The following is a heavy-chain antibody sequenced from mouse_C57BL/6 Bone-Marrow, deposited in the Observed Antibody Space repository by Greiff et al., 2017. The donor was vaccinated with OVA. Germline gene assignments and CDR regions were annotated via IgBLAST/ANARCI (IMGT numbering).Heavy chain of an antibody. D-gene: IGHD1-1*01. Sequence: VQLVESGAELVKPGASVKLSCKASGYTFTSYWMHWVKQRPGQGLEWIGMIHPNSGSTNYNEKFKSKATLTVDKSSSTAYMQLSSLTSEDSAVYYCARRDYYVPFAYWGQGTLVTVSA. J-gene: IGHJ3*01. CDR3: ARRDYYVPFAY. V-gene: IGHV1-64*01. CDR1: GYTFTSYW. CDR2: IHPNSGST.